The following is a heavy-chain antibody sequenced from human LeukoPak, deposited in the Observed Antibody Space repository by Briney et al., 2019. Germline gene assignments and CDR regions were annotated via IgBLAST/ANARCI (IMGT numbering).Heavy chain of an antibody. V-gene: IGHV3-23*01. CDR2: TNDSGGST. D-gene: IGHD6-13*01. CDR1: GFTFSSYA. Sequence: GGSLRLSCAASGFTFSSYAMIWVRQAPGKGLEWVSGTNDSGGSTYYADSVKGRFSISRDNSKNTLYPQMNSLRAEDTAVYYCASTRTYSASSLYYFDYWGQGTLVTVSS. CDR3: ASTRTYSASSLYYFDY. J-gene: IGHJ4*02.